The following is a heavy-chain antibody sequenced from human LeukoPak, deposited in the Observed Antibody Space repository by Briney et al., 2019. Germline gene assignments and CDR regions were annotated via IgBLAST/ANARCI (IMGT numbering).Heavy chain of an antibody. V-gene: IGHV1-69*06. CDR1: GGTFSSYG. Sequence: GSSVKVSCKASGGTFSSYGISWVRQAPGQGLEWMGGIIPFFGTANYAQKFQGRVTITADKSTCTAYMELSSLRSEDTAVYYCARYCDIVTGGYYFDYWGQGTLVTVSS. J-gene: IGHJ4*02. D-gene: IGHD3-9*01. CDR3: ARYCDIVTGGYYFDY. CDR2: IIPFFGTA.